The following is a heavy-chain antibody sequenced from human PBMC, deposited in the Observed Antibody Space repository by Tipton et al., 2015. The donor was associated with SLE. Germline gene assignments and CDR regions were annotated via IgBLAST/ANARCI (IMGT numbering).Heavy chain of an antibody. CDR2: IYTSGST. CDR3: ASQQLGEGYYYYYGMDV. J-gene: IGHJ6*02. CDR1: GGSISSYY. V-gene: IGHV4-4*09. D-gene: IGHD6-6*01. Sequence: TLSLTCTVSGGSISSYYWNWIRQPPGKGLEWIGYIYTSGSTNYNPSLKSRVTMSVDTSKNQFSLKLSSVTAADTAVYYCASQQLGEGYYYYYGMDVWGQGTTVTVSS.